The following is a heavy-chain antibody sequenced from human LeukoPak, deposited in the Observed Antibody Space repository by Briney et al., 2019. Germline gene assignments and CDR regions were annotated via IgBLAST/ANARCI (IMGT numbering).Heavy chain of an antibody. CDR3: ARLYDFWSGYYGTDYYYYGMDV. J-gene: IGHJ6*02. CDR2: IIPILGIA. Sequence: ASVKVSCKASGGTFSSYAISWVRQAPRQGLEWMGRIIPILGIANYAQKFQGRVTITADKSTSTAYMELSSLRSEDTAVYYCARLYDFWSGYYGTDYYYYGMDVWGQGTTVTVSS. CDR1: GGTFSSYA. D-gene: IGHD3-3*01. V-gene: IGHV1-69*04.